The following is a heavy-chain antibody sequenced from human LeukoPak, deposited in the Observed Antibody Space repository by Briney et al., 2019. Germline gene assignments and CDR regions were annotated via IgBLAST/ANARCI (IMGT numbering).Heavy chain of an antibody. CDR3: ARGTRYGSGSYYPHFDL. CDR1: GGSISSGGYS. D-gene: IGHD3-10*01. Sequence: SETLSLTCAVSGGSISSGGYSWRWLRQPPGRGLEWIGYIYHSGSTYYNPSLKSRVTISVDRSKNQFSLKLSSVTAADTAVYYCARGTRYGSGSYYPHFDLWGRGTLVTVSS. J-gene: IGHJ2*01. V-gene: IGHV4-30-2*01. CDR2: IYHSGST.